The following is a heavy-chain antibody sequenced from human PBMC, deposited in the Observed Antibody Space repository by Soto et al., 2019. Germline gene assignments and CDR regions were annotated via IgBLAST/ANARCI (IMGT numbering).Heavy chain of an antibody. CDR1: GFTFSDHY. V-gene: IGHV3-72*01. D-gene: IGHD5-12*01. CDR3: ARNPRYCGYGDFDY. J-gene: IGHJ4*02. Sequence: EVQLVESGGGLVQPGGSLRLSCVASGFTFSDHYMDWVRQAPGKGLEWVGRSRNRANTYTTEYAASVIGRFTVSRDVSKNSLYLQMNSLETEDTAVYYCARNPRYCGYGDFDYWGQGTLVTVSS. CDR2: SRNRANTYTT.